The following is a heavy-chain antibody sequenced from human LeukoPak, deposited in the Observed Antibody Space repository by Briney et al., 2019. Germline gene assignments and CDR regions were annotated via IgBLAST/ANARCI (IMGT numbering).Heavy chain of an antibody. Sequence: GGSLRLSCAASGFTFSSYAMHWVRQAPGKGLEWVAVISYDGSNKYYADSVKGRFTISRDNSKNTLYLQMNSLRAEDTAVYYCARRHSSSWYVDYWGQGTLVAVSS. CDR3: ARRHSSSWYVDY. CDR1: GFTFSSYA. J-gene: IGHJ4*02. V-gene: IGHV3-30*04. CDR2: ISYDGSNK. D-gene: IGHD6-13*01.